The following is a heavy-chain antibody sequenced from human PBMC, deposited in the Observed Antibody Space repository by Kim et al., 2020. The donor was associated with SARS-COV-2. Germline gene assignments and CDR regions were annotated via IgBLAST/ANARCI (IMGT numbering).Heavy chain of an antibody. J-gene: IGHJ4*02. CDR1: GFTFGDYA. V-gene: IGHV3-9*01. CDR2: ISWNSGSI. Sequence: GGSLRLSCAASGFTFGDYAMHWVRQAPGKGLEWVSGISWNSGSIGYADSVKGRFTISRDNAKNSLYLQMNSLRAEDTALYYCAKADAYYDILTGAFDYWGQGTLVTVSS. CDR3: AKADAYYDILTGAFDY. D-gene: IGHD3-9*01.